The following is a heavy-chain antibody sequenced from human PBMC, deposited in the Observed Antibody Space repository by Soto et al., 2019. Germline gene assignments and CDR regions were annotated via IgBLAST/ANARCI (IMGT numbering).Heavy chain of an antibody. CDR1: GYTFTSYD. D-gene: IGHD3-3*01. CDR3: ARGPYDFWSGYSAQIFDY. V-gene: IGHV1-8*01. Sequence: ASVKVSCKASGYTFTSYDINWVRQATGQGLEWMGWMNPNSGNTGYAQKFQGRVTMTRNTSISTAYMELSSLRSEDTAVYYCARGPYDFWSGYSAQIFDYWGQGTLVTVSS. CDR2: MNPNSGNT. J-gene: IGHJ4*02.